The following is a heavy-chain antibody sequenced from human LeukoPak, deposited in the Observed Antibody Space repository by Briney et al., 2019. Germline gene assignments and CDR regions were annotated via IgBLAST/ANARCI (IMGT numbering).Heavy chain of an antibody. V-gene: IGHV3-23*01. Sequence: PGGSLRLSCAASGFTFSSYAMSWVRQAPGKGLEWVSAISGSGGSTYYADSVKGRFTISRDNSKNTLYLQMNSLRAEDTAVYYRAKGPYYDSSGYLDYWGQGTLVTVSS. J-gene: IGHJ4*02. CDR1: GFTFSSYA. CDR3: AKGPYYDSSGYLDY. CDR2: ISGSGGST. D-gene: IGHD3-22*01.